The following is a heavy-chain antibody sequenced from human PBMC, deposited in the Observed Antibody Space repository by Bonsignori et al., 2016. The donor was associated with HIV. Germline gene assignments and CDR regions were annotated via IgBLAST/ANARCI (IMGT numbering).Heavy chain of an antibody. J-gene: IGHJ6*03. CDR3: ARFRTNYYYMDV. CDR2: IYTSGST. Sequence: WIRQPPGKGLEWIGRIYTSGSTNYNPSLKSRVTMSVDTSKNQFSLKLSSVTAADTAVYYCARFRTNYYYMDVWGKGTTVTVSS. V-gene: IGHV4-4*07. D-gene: IGHD1-7*01.